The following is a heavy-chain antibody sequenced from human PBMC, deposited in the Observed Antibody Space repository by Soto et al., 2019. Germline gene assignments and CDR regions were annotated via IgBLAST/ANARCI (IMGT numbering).Heavy chain of an antibody. V-gene: IGHV3-23*01. Sequence: PGGSLRLSCAASGFTFSSYAMIWVRRAPGKGLEWVSAISGSGGSTYYADSVKGRFTISRDNSKNTLYLQMNSLRAEDTAVYYCAKSRPYCSSTSCYRGFDYWGQGTLVTVSS. J-gene: IGHJ4*02. CDR3: AKSRPYCSSTSCYRGFDY. CDR2: ISGSGGST. D-gene: IGHD2-2*02. CDR1: GFTFSSYA.